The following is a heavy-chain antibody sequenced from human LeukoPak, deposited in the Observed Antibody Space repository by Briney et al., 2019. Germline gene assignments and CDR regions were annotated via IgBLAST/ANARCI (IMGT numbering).Heavy chain of an antibody. CDR1: GVSISSYY. CDR3: ARLAAISGSDYPED. J-gene: IGHJ4*02. D-gene: IGHD1-26*01. CDR2: IFYSGNT. Sequence: SETLSLTCTVSGVSISSYYWSWIRQPPGKGLEWIGYIFYSGNTIYNPSLRSRVTISADTSKNHFSLRLRSVTAADTAVYYCARLAAISGSDYPEDSGQGTLVTASS. V-gene: IGHV4-59*08.